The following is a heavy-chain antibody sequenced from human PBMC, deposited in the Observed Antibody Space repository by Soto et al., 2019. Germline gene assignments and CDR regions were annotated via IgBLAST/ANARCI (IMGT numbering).Heavy chain of an antibody. V-gene: IGHV3-30-3*01. J-gene: IGHJ4*02. CDR2: ISYDGSNK. D-gene: IGHD6-19*01. CDR3: ARDRGNVAVAGTYFDY. CDR1: GFTFSSYA. Sequence: GGSLRLSCAASGFTFSSYAMHWVRQAPGKGLEWVAVISYDGSNKYYADSVKGRFTISRDNSKNTLYLQMNSLRAEDTAVYYCARDRGNVAVAGTYFDYWGQGTLVTVSS.